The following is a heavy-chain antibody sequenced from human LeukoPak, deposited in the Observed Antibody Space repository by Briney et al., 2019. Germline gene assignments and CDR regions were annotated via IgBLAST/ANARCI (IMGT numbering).Heavy chain of an antibody. CDR2: FDPEDGET. Sequence: ASVKVSCKVSGYTLTELSMHWVRQAPGKGLEWMGGFDPEDGETIYAQKFQGRVTMTEDTSTDTAYMELSSLRSEDTAVYYCATDISLNSGYVYWGQGTLVTVSS. J-gene: IGHJ4*02. CDR3: ATDISLNSGYVY. D-gene: IGHD5-12*01. V-gene: IGHV1-24*01. CDR1: GYTLTELS.